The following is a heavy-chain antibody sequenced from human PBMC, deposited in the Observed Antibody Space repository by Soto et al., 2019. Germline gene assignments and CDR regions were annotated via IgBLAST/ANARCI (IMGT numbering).Heavy chain of an antibody. D-gene: IGHD3-22*01. J-gene: IGHJ4*02. V-gene: IGHV3-30*18. CDR3: AKEAGMIVVLLHY. CDR2: ISYDGSNK. Sequence: GGSLKLSCSASGFTFSSYGMHWVRQAPGKGLEWVAVISYDGSNKYYADSVKGRFTISRDNSKNTLYLQMNSLRAEDTAVYYCAKEAGMIVVLLHYWGQGTLVTVSS. CDR1: GFTFSSYG.